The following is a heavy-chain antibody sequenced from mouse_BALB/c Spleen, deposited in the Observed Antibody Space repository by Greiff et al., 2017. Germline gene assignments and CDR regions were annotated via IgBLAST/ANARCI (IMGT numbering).Heavy chain of an antibody. CDR3: ARPSTGTDYAMDY. D-gene: IGHD4-1*02. Sequence: EVQGVESGGGLVKLGGSLKLSCAASGFTFSSYYMSWVRQTPEKRLELVAAINSNGGSTYYPDTVKGRFTISRDNAKNTLYLQMSSLKSEDTALYYCARPSTGTDYAMDYWGQGTSVTVSS. CDR1: GFTFSSYY. CDR2: INSNGGST. V-gene: IGHV5-6-2*01. J-gene: IGHJ4*01.